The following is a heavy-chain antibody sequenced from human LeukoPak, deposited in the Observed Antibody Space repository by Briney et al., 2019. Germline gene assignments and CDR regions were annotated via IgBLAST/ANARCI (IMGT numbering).Heavy chain of an antibody. CDR2: IYYSGST. D-gene: IGHD4-23*01. CDR3: ARGHGGNPEKYFDY. J-gene: IGHJ4*02. CDR1: GGSISSYY. Sequence: SETLSLTCTVSGGSISSYYWSWIRQPPGKGLEWIGYIYYSGSTNYNPSLKSRVTISVDTSKNQFSLKLSSVTAADTAVYYSARGHGGNPEKYFDYWGQGTLVTVSS. V-gene: IGHV4-59*01.